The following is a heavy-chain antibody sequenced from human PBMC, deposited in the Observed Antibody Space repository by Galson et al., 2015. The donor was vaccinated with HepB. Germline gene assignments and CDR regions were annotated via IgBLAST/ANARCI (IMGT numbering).Heavy chain of an antibody. J-gene: IGHJ6*03. CDR2: IIPIPAKT. CDR1: GDTFRTYA. V-gene: IGHV1-69*04. D-gene: IGHD4-17*01. Sequence: SVKVSCKASGDTFRTYALSWVRQAPGQGLEWIGNIIPIPAKTNYAQEFQGRVLITADRSTCTAYMEMRSLSFEDTAVYYCARTYYGAYQYFYYMDVWGQGTTVTVSS. CDR3: ARTYYGAYQYFYYMDV.